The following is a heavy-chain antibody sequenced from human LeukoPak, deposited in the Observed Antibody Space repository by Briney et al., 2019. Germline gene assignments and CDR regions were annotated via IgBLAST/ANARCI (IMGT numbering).Heavy chain of an antibody. Sequence: ERSLRLSCAASGFTFSNYGMHWVRQAPGKALEWVAVIWYDGSNKYHADSVKGRFTISRDNSKNTLYLQMNSLRADDTAVYHCARGYGSGSYPIDYWGQGTLVTVSS. CDR2: IWYDGSNK. CDR1: GFTFSNYG. J-gene: IGHJ4*02. CDR3: ARGYGSGSYPIDY. D-gene: IGHD3-10*01. V-gene: IGHV3-33*01.